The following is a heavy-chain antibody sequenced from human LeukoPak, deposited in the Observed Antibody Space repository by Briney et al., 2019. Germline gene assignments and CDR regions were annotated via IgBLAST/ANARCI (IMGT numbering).Heavy chain of an antibody. CDR2: IYYSGST. CDR1: GFTFSSYS. Sequence: GSLRLSCAASGFTFSSYSMNWVRQAPGKGLEWIGSIYYSGSTYYNPSLKSRVTISVDTSKNQFSLKLSSVTAADTAVYYCAREDGYNTLDYWGQGTLVTVSS. CDR3: AREDGYNTLDY. J-gene: IGHJ4*02. V-gene: IGHV4-39*07. D-gene: IGHD5-24*01.